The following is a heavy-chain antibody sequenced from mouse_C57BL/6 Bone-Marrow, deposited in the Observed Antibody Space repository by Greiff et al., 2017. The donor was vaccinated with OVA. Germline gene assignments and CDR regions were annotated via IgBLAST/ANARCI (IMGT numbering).Heavy chain of an antibody. V-gene: IGHV5-17*01. CDR3: ARHYYGSSLDY. D-gene: IGHD1-1*01. CDR2: ISSGSSTI. J-gene: IGHJ2*01. Sequence: EVKLVESGGGLVKPGGSLKLSCAASGFTFSDYGMHWVRQAPEQGLEWVAYISSGSSTIYYADTVQGRFTISRDNAKNTLFLQMSRLRAEDTAMYYCARHYYGSSLDYWGQGTTLTVSS. CDR1: GFTFSDYG.